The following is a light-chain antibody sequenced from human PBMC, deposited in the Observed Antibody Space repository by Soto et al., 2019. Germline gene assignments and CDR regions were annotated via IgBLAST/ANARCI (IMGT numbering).Light chain of an antibody. Sequence: QSALTQPPSASWSPGQSVTISCIGTISDVGGYNYVSWYQQHPGKAPKLMIYEVSKRPSGVPDRVSGSKSGNTASLTVSGLQAEDEADYYCSSYAASNNLGVFGGGTKVTVL. CDR3: SSYAASNNLGV. J-gene: IGLJ2*01. CDR1: ISDVGGYNY. CDR2: EVS. V-gene: IGLV2-8*01.